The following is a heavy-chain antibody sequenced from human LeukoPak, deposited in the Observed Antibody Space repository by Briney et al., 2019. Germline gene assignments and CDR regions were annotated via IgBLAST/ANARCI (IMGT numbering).Heavy chain of an antibody. J-gene: IGHJ4*01. D-gene: IGHD2-2*01. V-gene: IGHV3-74*01. CDR3: ARELVVRAGDYFDN. CDR2: INGDGSST. Sequence: PGGALRLCCAASGFIFSNHWMHWVRQAPGKGLVWVARINGDGSSTKYTDSVKGRFTISRDNAKNTLYLQMNSLRAEDTAVYSCARELVVRAGDYFDNWGQASLAFVSS. CDR1: GFIFSNHW.